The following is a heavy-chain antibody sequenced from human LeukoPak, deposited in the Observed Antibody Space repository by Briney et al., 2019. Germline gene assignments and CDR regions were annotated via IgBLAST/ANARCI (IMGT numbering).Heavy chain of an antibody. CDR3: ARGVPRSVPAGYYYYYGMDL. J-gene: IGHJ6*02. Sequence: GSSVKVSCKASGCTFSTYSISWVRQAPGQGLEWMGGINPIFGTARYAQKFQGRVTITTDESTNTAYMELISLRSDDTAVYYCARGVPRSVPAGYYYYYGMDLWGQGTTVTVSS. V-gene: IGHV1-69*05. D-gene: IGHD1-1*01. CDR1: GCTFSTYS. CDR2: INPIFGTA.